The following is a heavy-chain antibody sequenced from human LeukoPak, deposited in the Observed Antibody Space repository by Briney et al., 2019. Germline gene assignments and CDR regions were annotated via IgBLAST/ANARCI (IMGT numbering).Heavy chain of an antibody. CDR2: ISGSGGST. CDR1: GFTFSSYA. CDR3: AKAATKGVVQRLGSLNYYFDY. Sequence: PGGSLRLSCAASGFTFSSYAMSWVRQAPGKGLEWVSAISGSGGSTYYADSVKGRFTISRDNSKNTLYLQMNSLRAEDTAVYYCAKAATKGVVQRLGSLNYYFDYWGQGTLVTVSS. V-gene: IGHV3-23*01. D-gene: IGHD5-12*01. J-gene: IGHJ4*02.